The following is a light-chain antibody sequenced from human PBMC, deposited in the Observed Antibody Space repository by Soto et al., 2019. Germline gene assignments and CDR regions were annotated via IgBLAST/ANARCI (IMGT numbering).Light chain of an antibody. CDR1: QGISRW. V-gene: IGKV1-12*01. CDR3: LQAQSFPIT. Sequence: DIQMTQSPSSVSASVGDRVTITCRSSQGISRWLAWYQQKPGKAPRLLIYTASNLQSGVPSRFSGSGSGTEFTLTISSLQPEDFAPYYCLQAQSFPITFGHGTRLEIK. J-gene: IGKJ5*01. CDR2: TAS.